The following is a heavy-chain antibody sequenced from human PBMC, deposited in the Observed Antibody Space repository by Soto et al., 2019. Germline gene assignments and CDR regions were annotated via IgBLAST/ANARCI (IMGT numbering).Heavy chain of an antibody. J-gene: IGHJ3*02. D-gene: IGHD6-6*01. CDR2: IIPILGTA. V-gene: IGHV1-69*10. Sequence: SVKVSCKPSGRTFSSYAISWVRQAPGQRLEWMGGIIPILGTANYAQKFQGRVTITADKSTSTAYMELSSLRSEDTAVYYCARVSSSSSLHDAFDIWGQGTMVTVSS. CDR3: ARVSSSSSLHDAFDI. CDR1: GRTFSSYA.